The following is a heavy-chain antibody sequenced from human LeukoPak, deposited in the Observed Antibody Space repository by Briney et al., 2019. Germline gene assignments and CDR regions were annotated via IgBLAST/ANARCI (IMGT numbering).Heavy chain of an antibody. CDR1: GGSFSGYY. V-gene: IGHV4-34*01. CDR2: INHSGST. Sequence: PSETLSLTCAVYGGSFSGYYWSWIRQPPGKGLEWIGEINHSGSTNYNPSLKSRVTISVDTSKNQFSLKLSSVTAADTAVYYCARLDETYYYGSGTVNWFDPWGQGTLVTVSS. CDR3: ARLDETYYYGSGTVNWFDP. D-gene: IGHD3-10*01. J-gene: IGHJ5*02.